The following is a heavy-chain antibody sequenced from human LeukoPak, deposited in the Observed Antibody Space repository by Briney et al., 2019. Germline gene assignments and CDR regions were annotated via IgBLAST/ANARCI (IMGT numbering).Heavy chain of an antibody. CDR2: ISSSSSTI. V-gene: IGHV3-48*04. CDR1: GFTFSSYS. Sequence: GGSLRLSCAASGFTFSSYSMNWVRQAPGKGLEWVSYISSSSSTIYYADSVKGRFTISRDNAKNSLYLQMNSLRAEDTAVYYCARDLTQYYYDSSGYNRAFDIWGQGTMVTVSS. D-gene: IGHD3-22*01. CDR3: ARDLTQYYYDSSGYNRAFDI. J-gene: IGHJ3*02.